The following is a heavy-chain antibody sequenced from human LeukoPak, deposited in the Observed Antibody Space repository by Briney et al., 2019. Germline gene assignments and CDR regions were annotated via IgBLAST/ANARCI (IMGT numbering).Heavy chain of an antibody. CDR2: INPNSGGT. CDR3: ARWGYCSSTSCPLP. J-gene: IGHJ5*02. V-gene: IGHV1-2*02. CDR1: GYTFTGYY. Sequence: ASVKVSCKASGYTFTGYYMHRVRQAPGQGLEWMGWINPNSGGTNYAQKFQGRVTMTRDTSISTAYMELSRLRSDDTAVYYCARWGYCSSTSCPLPWGQGTLVTVSS. D-gene: IGHD2-2*01.